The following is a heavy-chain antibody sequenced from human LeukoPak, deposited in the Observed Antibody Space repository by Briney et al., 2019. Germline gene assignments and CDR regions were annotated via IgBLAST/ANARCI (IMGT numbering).Heavy chain of an antibody. J-gene: IGHJ4*02. CDR2: VIPILLTA. CDR1: GGTFSNHA. Sequence: SVKLSCKAAGGTFSNHAITWLRQAPGQGFGWMGGVIPILLTARYAQKYPERVTITVDEATTTVYFDLNSLTSEDTGVYYCATPNYGGGVHHRQFAYWGQGTLITVSS. CDR3: ATPNYGGGVHHRQFAY. D-gene: IGHD3-10*01. V-gene: IGHV1-69*13.